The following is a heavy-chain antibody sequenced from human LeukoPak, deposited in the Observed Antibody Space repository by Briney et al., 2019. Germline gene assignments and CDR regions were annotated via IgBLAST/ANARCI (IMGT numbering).Heavy chain of an antibody. CDR3: ARVRSPPDYYGRMVASYYYGMDV. CDR1: GGTFISYA. V-gene: IGHV1-69*13. CDR2: IIPIFGTA. D-gene: IGHD3-10*01. Sequence: GASVKVSCKASGGTFISYAISWVRQAPGQGLEWMGGIIPIFGTANYAQKFQGRVTITADESTSTAYMELSSLRSEDTAVYYCARVRSPPDYYGRMVASYYYGMDVWGQGTTVTVSS. J-gene: IGHJ6*02.